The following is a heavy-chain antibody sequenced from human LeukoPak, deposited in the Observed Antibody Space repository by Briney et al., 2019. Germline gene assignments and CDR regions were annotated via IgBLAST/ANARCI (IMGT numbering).Heavy chain of an antibody. V-gene: IGHV3-30-3*01. D-gene: IGHD1-1*01. CDR2: ISYDGSNK. CDR3: AREKDWTRPRDAAFDY. CDR1: GFTFSSYA. Sequence: PRRSLRLSCAASGFTFSSYAMHWVRQAPGKGLEWVAVISYDGSNKYYADSVKGRFTISRDNSKNTLYLQMNSLRAEDTAVYYCAREKDWTRPRDAAFDYWGQGTLVTVSS. J-gene: IGHJ4*02.